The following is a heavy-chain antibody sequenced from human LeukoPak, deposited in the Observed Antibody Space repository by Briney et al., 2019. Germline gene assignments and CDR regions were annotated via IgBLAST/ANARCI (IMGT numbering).Heavy chain of an antibody. D-gene: IGHD3-10*01. J-gene: IGHJ4*02. Sequence: GGSLRLSCAASGFTFSNAWMTWVRQAPGKGPEWVGRIKSKTDGGTTDYVAPVKGRFTISRDDSKNTLYLQMSSLKTEDTAVYYCSWASGVDYWGQGTLVTVSS. CDR2: IKSKTDGGTT. CDR1: GFTFSNAW. V-gene: IGHV3-15*01. CDR3: SWASGVDY.